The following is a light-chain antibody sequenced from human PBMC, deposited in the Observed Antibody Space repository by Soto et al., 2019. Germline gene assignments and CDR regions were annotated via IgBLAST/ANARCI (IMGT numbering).Light chain of an antibody. CDR3: QEYFQWPPGM. V-gene: IGKV3-15*01. J-gene: IGKJ1*01. Sequence: EIVVTQSPATLSASPGERVTLTCRASQFASTRLAWYQQRPGQVPRLLIYDAYTRALGISARFSGSGSGTEFTLTISSLQSEDFALYYCQEYFQWPPGMFGPGTKVDIK. CDR2: DAY. CDR1: QFASTR.